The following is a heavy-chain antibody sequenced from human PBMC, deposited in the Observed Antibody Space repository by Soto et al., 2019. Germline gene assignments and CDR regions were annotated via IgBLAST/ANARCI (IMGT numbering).Heavy chain of an antibody. V-gene: IGHV4-59*01. D-gene: IGHD3-3*01. J-gene: IGHJ6*03. CDR2: IYYSGST. CDR1: GGSISSYY. CDR3: ARDGYDFVSGRIKSYYYYIDV. Sequence: SETLSLTCTVSGGSISSYYWSWIRQPPGKGLEWIGYIYYSGSTNYNPSLKSRVTISVDTSKNQFSLKLSSVTAADTAVYYCARDGYDFVSGRIKSYYYYIDVWGKGNTVTVSS.